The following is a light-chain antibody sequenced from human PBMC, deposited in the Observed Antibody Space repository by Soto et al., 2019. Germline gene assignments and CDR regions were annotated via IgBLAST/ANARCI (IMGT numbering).Light chain of an antibody. Sequence: DIQMTQSPSSLSASVGDRVTITCRASQSITNYLNWYQQKPGKAPKLLIYAASSLQSGVPSRFSGSESGTDFTLSISRLQPEDFATYYCQQSYSTPWTFGQGTKVEIK. J-gene: IGKJ1*01. CDR2: AAS. CDR1: QSITNY. V-gene: IGKV1-39*01. CDR3: QQSYSTPWT.